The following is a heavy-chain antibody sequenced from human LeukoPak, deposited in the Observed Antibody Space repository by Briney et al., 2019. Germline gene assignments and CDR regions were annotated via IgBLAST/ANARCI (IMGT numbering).Heavy chain of an antibody. V-gene: IGHV3-21*01. J-gene: IGHJ6*04. D-gene: IGHD3-10*02. CDR3: AELGITMIGGV. CDR2: ISTSSSYI. CDR1: GFPFTSYT. Sequence: GGSPRLSCAASGFPFTSYTMNWVRQAPGKGLEWVSSISTSSSYIHNADSVKGRFTISRDNAKNSLYLQMNSLRAEDTAVYYCAELGITMIGGVWGKGTTVTISS.